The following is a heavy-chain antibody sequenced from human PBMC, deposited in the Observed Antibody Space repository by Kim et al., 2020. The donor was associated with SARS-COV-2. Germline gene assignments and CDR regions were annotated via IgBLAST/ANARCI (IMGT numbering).Heavy chain of an antibody. CDR3: ARDGSNSRSPLYGMDV. CDR1: GYTFTGYY. V-gene: IGHV1-2*02. D-gene: IGHD6-13*01. J-gene: IGHJ6*02. CDR2: INPNSGGT. Sequence: ASVKVSCKASGYTFTGYYMHWVRQAPGQGLEWMGWINPNSGGTNYAQKFQGRVTMTRDTSISTAYMELSRLRSDDTAVYYCARDGSNSRSPLYGMDVWGQGTTVTVSS.